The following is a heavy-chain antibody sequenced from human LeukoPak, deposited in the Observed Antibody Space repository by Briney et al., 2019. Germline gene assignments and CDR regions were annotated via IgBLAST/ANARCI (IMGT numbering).Heavy chain of an antibody. CDR1: GFTFSSYS. D-gene: IGHD4-23*01. CDR3: ARDAHNYGGNPGLYYYYYMDV. CDR2: ISSSSNYI. V-gene: IGHV3-21*01. Sequence: PGGSLRLSCAASGFTFSSYSMNWVRQAPGKGLEWVSSISSSSNYIYYADSVKGRFTISRDNVKNSLYPQMNSLRAEDTAVYYCARDAHNYGGNPGLYYYYYMDVWGKGTTVTVSS. J-gene: IGHJ6*03.